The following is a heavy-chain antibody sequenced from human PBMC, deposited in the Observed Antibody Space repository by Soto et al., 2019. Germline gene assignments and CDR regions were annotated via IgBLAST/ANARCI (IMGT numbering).Heavy chain of an antibody. V-gene: IGHV4-30-2*01. Sequence: SETLSLTCTVSGDSISSDGHSWSWIRQPPGEALEWIGYRSQTGTTQYNPSLSSRVSISADRSKNQFSLHLTSVTAADTAVYYGARAVFCTDGFCFPNWLDPWGQGILVTVSS. CDR3: ARAVFCTDGFCFPNWLDP. J-gene: IGHJ5*02. D-gene: IGHD2-8*01. CDR1: GDSISSDGHS. CDR2: RSQTGTT.